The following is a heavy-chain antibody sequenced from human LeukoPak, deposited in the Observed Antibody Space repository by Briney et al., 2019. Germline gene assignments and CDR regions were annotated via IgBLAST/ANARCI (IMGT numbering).Heavy chain of an antibody. Sequence: GGSLRLSCAASGFTFTSYSMNWVRQAPGKGLEWVSVIYGGGNIYYADSVKGRFTISRDNSKNTLYLQMNSLRAEDTAVYYCARGAGYNYPYYFDYWGQGTLVTVSS. V-gene: IGHV3-53*01. CDR1: GFTFTSYS. D-gene: IGHD5-24*01. CDR2: IYGGGNI. CDR3: ARGAGYNYPYYFDY. J-gene: IGHJ4*02.